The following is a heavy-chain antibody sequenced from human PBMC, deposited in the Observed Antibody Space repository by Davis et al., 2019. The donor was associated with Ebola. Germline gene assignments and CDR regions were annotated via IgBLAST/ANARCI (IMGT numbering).Heavy chain of an antibody. V-gene: IGHV4-4*07. CDR3: ARVSFWSGYPYYYFDY. CDR2: IYTSGST. Sequence: PSETLSLTCTISGGSISSYYWSWIRQPAGKGLEWIGRIYTSGSTNYNPSLKSRVTISVDTSKNQFSLKLSSVTAADTAVYYCARVSFWSGYPYYYFDYWGQGTLVTVSS. CDR1: GGSISSYY. J-gene: IGHJ4*02. D-gene: IGHD3-3*01.